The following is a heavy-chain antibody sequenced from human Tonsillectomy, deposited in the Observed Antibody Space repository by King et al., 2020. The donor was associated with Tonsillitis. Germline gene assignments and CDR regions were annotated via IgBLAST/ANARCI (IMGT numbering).Heavy chain of an antibody. CDR3: ARDRDWGIGALDI. CDR1: GGSISNY. Sequence: MQLQESGPGLVKPSETLSLTCTVSGGSISNYWSWVRQPPGKGLEWIGYIYYSGSTNYNPSLKSRVTISIDTSKNQLSLKLNSVTAADTAVYYCARDRDWGIGALDIWGQGTMVTVSS. D-gene: IGHD7-27*01. J-gene: IGHJ3*02. V-gene: IGHV4-59*01. CDR2: IYYSGST.